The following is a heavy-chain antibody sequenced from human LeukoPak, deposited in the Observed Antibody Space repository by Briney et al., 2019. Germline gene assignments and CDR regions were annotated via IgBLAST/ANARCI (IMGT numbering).Heavy chain of an antibody. J-gene: IGHJ4*02. V-gene: IGHV5-51*01. Sequence: GESLKISCKGSGYRFTTSWIGWARQMPGKGLEWMGIIYPGDSDTRYSPSFQGQVTISADKSISTAYLQWSSLKASDTAIYYCERLGTGYSSVWWAYWGQGTLVTVSS. D-gene: IGHD6-19*01. CDR2: IYPGDSDT. CDR3: ERLGTGYSSVWWAY. CDR1: GYRFTTSW.